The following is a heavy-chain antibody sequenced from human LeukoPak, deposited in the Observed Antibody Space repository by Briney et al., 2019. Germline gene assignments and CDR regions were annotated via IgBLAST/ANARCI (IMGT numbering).Heavy chain of an antibody. CDR1: GGSISSNY. D-gene: IGHD1-14*01. V-gene: IGHV4-59*12. CDR3: ARRISRVRGFDY. CDR2: IYYSGST. Sequence: PSETLSLTCTVSGGSISSNYWSWIRQPPGKGLEWIGYIYYSGSTNYNPSLKSRVTISVDTSKNQFSLKLSSVTAADTAVYYCARRISRVRGFDYWGQGTLVTVSS. J-gene: IGHJ4*02.